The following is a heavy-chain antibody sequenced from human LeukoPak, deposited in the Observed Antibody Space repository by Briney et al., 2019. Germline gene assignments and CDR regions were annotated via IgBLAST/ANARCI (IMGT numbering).Heavy chain of an antibody. J-gene: IGHJ4*02. V-gene: IGHV4-34*01. D-gene: IGHD3-16*01. CDR2: INHSGST. Sequence: SETLSLTCAVYGGSFSGYYWSWIRQPPGKGLEWIGEINHSGSTNYNPSLKSRVTISVDTSKNQFSLKLSSVTAAATAVYYCARGGYDRGIYWGQGTLVTVSS. CDR3: ARGGYDRGIY. CDR1: GGSFSGYY.